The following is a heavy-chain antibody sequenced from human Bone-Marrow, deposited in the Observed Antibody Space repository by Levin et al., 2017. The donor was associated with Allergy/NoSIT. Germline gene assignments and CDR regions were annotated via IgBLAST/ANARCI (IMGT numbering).Heavy chain of an antibody. CDR2: ISRDSGAI. Sequence: PGESLKISCAGSGFTFSTFSMNWVRQAPGKGLEWISYISRDSGAIDYADSVRGRFTISRDNAKNSLFLQMNSLRDEDTAVYYCVRDKNWAFDYWGQGTLVTVSS. J-gene: IGHJ4*02. D-gene: IGHD7-27*01. CDR1: GFTFSTFS. CDR3: VRDKNWAFDY. V-gene: IGHV3-48*02.